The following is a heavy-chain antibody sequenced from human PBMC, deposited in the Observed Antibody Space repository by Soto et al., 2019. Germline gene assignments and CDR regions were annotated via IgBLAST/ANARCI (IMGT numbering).Heavy chain of an antibody. J-gene: IGHJ4*02. Sequence: GESLKISCKGSGYSFTSYWIGWVRQMPGKGQEWMGIIYPGDSDTRYSPSFQGQVTISADKSISTAYLQWSSLKASDTAMYYCARLKRDGHNYSPSYYWRQAILVTVSS. D-gene: IGHD5-12*01. CDR1: GYSFTSYW. CDR3: ARLKRDGHNYSPSYY. V-gene: IGHV5-51*01. CDR2: IYPGDSDT.